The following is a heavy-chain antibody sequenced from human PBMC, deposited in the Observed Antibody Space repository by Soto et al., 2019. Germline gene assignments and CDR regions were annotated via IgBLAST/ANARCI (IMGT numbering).Heavy chain of an antibody. Sequence: ASVKVSCKASGYTFTSYDIYWVRQATGQGLEWMGWINAGNGNTKYSQKFQGRVTITRDTSASTAYMELSSLRSEDTAVYYCARGEEMATTYYYYYGMDVWGQGTTVTVSS. J-gene: IGHJ6*02. D-gene: IGHD5-12*01. CDR2: INAGNGNT. CDR3: ARGEEMATTYYYYYGMDV. V-gene: IGHV1-3*01. CDR1: GYTFTSYD.